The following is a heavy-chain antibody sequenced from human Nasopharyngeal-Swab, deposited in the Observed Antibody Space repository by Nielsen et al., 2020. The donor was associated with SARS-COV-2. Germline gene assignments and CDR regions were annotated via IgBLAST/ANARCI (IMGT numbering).Heavy chain of an antibody. D-gene: IGHD5-12*01. J-gene: IGHJ4*02. CDR1: GYSFTSYW. V-gene: IGHV5-51*01. CDR3: ARDGQPAVGYSGYDYLRGLNY. CDR2: IYPGDSDT. Sequence: GESLKISCKGSGYSFTSYWIGWVRQMPGKGLEWMGIIYPGDSDTRYSPSFQGQVTISADKSISTAYLQWSSLKASDTAMYYCARDGQPAVGYSGYDYLRGLNYWGQGTLVTVSS.